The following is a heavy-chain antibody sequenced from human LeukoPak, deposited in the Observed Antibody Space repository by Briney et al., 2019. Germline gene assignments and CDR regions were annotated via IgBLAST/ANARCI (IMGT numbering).Heavy chain of an antibody. CDR1: GFTFSSYG. CDR3: AKEPSSGYIFDY. D-gene: IGHD6-13*01. CDR2: IWYDGSNK. V-gene: IGHV3-30*02. Sequence: GGSLRLSCAASGFTFSSYGMHWVRQAPGKGLEWVAVIWYDGSNKYYADSVKGRFTISRDISKNTLYLQMNSLRAEDTAVYYCAKEPSSGYIFDYWGQGTLVTVSS. J-gene: IGHJ4*02.